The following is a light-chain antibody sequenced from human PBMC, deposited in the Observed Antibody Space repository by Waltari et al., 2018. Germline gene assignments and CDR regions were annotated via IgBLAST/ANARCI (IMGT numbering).Light chain of an antibody. J-gene: IGLJ3*02. CDR3: QSFDSTNPWV. CDR2: EDK. Sequence: NFMLTQPHSVSESPGQTITISCTRSSGSIASGYVQWYQQRPGSAPTTMIYEDKKRPSGVPDRFSGSIDSSSNSASLTISGLKTEDEADYYCQSFDSTNPWVFGGGTKLTVL. CDR1: SGSIASGY. V-gene: IGLV6-57*03.